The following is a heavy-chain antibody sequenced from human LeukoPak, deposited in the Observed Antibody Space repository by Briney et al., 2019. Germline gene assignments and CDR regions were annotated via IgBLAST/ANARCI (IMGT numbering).Heavy chain of an antibody. V-gene: IGHV1-2*02. Sequence: ASVKVSCKASGYTFTGYYMHWVRQAPGQGLEWMGWINPNSGGTNYAQKFQGRVTMTRGTSISTAYMELSRLRSDDTAVYYCARDTAAGTIDGPDYWGQGTLVTVSS. D-gene: IGHD6-13*01. CDR2: INPNSGGT. J-gene: IGHJ4*02. CDR3: ARDTAAGTIDGPDY. CDR1: GYTFTGYY.